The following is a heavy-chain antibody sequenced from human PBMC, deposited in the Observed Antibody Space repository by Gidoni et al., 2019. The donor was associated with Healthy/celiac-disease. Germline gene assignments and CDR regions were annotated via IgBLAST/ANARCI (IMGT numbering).Heavy chain of an antibody. CDR3: GSGWRVDY. D-gene: IGHD6-19*01. CDR2: ICCSGGST. Sequence: EVQLLESGGGLVQPGGALRLSCAASEFTFSSYALSWVRQAPGKGLEWVSAICCSGGSTYYADSLKGRFTISRDNSKNTLYLQMNSLRAEDTAVYYCGSGWRVDYWGQGTLVTVSS. J-gene: IGHJ4*02. V-gene: IGHV3-23*01. CDR1: EFTFSSYA.